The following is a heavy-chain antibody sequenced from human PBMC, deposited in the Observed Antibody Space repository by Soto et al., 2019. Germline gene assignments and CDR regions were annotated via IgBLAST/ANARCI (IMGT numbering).Heavy chain of an antibody. CDR1: GFTFSSYG. Sequence: QVQLAESGGGVVQPGRSLRLSCAASGFTFSSYGMHWVRQAPGKGLEWVAVISYDGSNKYYADSVKGRFTISRDNSKNTLYLQMNSLRPEDTAVYYCAKEVQNGGWQNFYYWGQGTLVTVSS. J-gene: IGHJ4*02. CDR3: AKEVQNGGWQNFYY. V-gene: IGHV3-30*18. CDR2: ISYDGSNK. D-gene: IGHD6-19*01.